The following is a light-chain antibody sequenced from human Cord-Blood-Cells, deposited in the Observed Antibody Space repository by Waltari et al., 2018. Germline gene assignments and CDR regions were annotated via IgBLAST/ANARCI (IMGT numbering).Light chain of an antibody. CDR3: QTWGTGIRV. J-gene: IGLJ3*02. Sequence: QLVLTQSPSASASLGASVKLTCTLSSGHSSYAIAWHQQQPEKGPRYLMKLNSDGSHSKGDGIPDRFSGSSSVAERYLTISSLQSEDEADYCCQTWGTGIRVFGGGTKLTVL. V-gene: IGLV4-69*01. CDR1: SGHSSYA. CDR2: LNSDGSH.